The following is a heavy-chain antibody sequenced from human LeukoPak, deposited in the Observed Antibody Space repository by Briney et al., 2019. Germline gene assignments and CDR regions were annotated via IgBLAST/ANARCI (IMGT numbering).Heavy chain of an antibody. D-gene: IGHD6-13*01. CDR3: ARVKAAAGTSWYYMDV. J-gene: IGHJ6*03. Sequence: SETLSLTCAVSGGSISSYYWSWIRQPPGKGLEWFGYIYYSGSTNYNPSLKSRVTISVDTSKNQFSLKLSSVTAADTAVYYCARVKAAAGTSWYYMDVWGKGTTVTVSS. CDR1: GGSISSYY. V-gene: IGHV4-59*01. CDR2: IYYSGST.